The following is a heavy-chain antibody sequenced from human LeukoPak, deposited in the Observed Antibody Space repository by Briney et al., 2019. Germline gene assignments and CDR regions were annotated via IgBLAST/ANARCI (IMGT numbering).Heavy chain of an antibody. J-gene: IGHJ4*02. D-gene: IGHD5/OR15-5a*01. CDR2: AYYTSKWIT. V-gene: IGHV6-1*01. CDR1: GDSVSSDTTA. CDR3: ARNSSTIVSRIRTAIGFDS. Sequence: SQTLSLTCAISGDSVSSDTTAWNWIRQSPSRGLEWLGRAYYTSKWITNYAVSVRSRITVNPNTSNNQFSLQLNSMTPEDTAIYYCARNSSTIVSRIRTAIGFDSWGQGTRVTVSS.